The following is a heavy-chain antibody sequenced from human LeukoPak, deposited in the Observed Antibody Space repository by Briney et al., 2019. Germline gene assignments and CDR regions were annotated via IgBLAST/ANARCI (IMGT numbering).Heavy chain of an antibody. J-gene: IGHJ4*02. CDR3: ATRGPYYFDY. V-gene: IGHV4-38-2*02. CDR2: IYHSGST. CDR1: GYSISSGYY. Sequence: SETLSLTCTVSGYSISSGYYWRWIRQPPGKGLEWIGSIYHSGSTYYNPSLKSRVTISVDTSKNQFSLKLSSVTAADTAVYYCATRGPYYFDYWGQGTLVTVSS.